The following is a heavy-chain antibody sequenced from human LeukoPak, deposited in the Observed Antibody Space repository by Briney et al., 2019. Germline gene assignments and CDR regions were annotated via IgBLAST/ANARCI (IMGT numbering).Heavy chain of an antibody. CDR1: GFTFSSYS. D-gene: IGHD3-22*01. CDR3: ARVSDNYYDSSGYYYSPYYYYMDV. J-gene: IGHJ6*03. CDR2: ISSSSSYI. Sequence: SGGSLRLSCAASGFTFSSYSMNWVRQAPGKGLEWVSSISSSSSYIYYADSAKGRFTISRDNAKNSLYLQMNSLRAEDTAVYYCARVSDNYYDSSGYYYSPYYYYMDVWGKGTTVTVSS. V-gene: IGHV3-21*01.